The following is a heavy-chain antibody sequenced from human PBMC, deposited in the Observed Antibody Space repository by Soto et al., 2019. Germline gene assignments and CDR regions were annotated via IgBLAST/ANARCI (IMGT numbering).Heavy chain of an antibody. CDR2: IKEDGSET. CDR3: ARGGSHSSDS. CDR1: GFTFSDFW. D-gene: IGHD1-26*01. V-gene: IGHV3-7*05. Sequence: SGGNLVQPGGSLRLSCAASGFTFSDFWMSWVRRAPGRGLEWVANIKEDGSETYYVDSVEGRFTISRDNAKKSLYLQMNSLRAEDTALYYCARGGSHSSDSWGQGALVTVSS. J-gene: IGHJ4*02.